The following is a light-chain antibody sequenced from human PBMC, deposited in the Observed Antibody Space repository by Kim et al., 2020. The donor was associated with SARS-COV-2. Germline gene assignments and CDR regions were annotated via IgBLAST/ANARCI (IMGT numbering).Light chain of an antibody. CDR3: SSYRSSSTYV. Sequence: GQSITISCTGTRSDVGGYKYVSWYQQYPGKAHKLMIYDVSSRPSGVSNRFSGSKSGNTASLTISGLQAEDEADYYCSSYRSSSTYVFGTGTKVTVL. CDR2: DVS. V-gene: IGLV2-14*03. CDR1: RSDVGGYKY. J-gene: IGLJ1*01.